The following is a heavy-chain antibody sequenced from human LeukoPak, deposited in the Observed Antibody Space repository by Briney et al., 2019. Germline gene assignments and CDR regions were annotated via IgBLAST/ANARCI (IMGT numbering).Heavy chain of an antibody. CDR3: ARALSSSWYYFDY. D-gene: IGHD6-13*01. CDR1: GGSISSSNW. V-gene: IGHV4-4*02. CDR2: IYHSGST. J-gene: IGHJ4*02. Sequence: SGTLSLTCAVSGGSISSSNWWSWVRQPPGKGLEWIGEIYHSGSTNYNPSLKSLVTISVDKSKNQFSLKLSSVTAADTAVYYCARALSSSWYYFDYWGQGTLVAVSS.